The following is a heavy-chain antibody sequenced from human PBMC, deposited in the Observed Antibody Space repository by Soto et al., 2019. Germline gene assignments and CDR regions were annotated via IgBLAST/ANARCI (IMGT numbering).Heavy chain of an antibody. CDR1: GGSISSYY. CDR3: ARVIEEWLLYEYYYYMDV. D-gene: IGHD3-3*01. Sequence: SETLSLTCTVSGGSISSYYWSWIRQPPGKGLEWIGYIYYSGSTNYNPSLKSRVTISVDTSKNQFSLKLSSVTAADTAVYYCARVIEEWLLYEYYYYMDVWGKGTTVPVSS. J-gene: IGHJ6*03. CDR2: IYYSGST. V-gene: IGHV4-59*01.